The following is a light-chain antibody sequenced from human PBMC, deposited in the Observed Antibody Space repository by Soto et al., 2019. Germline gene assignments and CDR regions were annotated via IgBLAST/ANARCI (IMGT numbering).Light chain of an antibody. CDR3: HQSSRIPYS. CDR1: QSISSY. V-gene: IGKV1-39*01. J-gene: IGKJ2*01. Sequence: IQMTQSPSSLSASVGDRVTITCRASQSISSYLNWYQQKPGKSPNLLIYAASSLQRGVPSRFRGSESGTDFTLTITSLQPEDSATYFCHQSSRIPYSFGQGTKLEI. CDR2: AAS.